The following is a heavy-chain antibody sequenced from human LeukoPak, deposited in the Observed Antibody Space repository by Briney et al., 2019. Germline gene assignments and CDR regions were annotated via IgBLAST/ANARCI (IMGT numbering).Heavy chain of an antibody. V-gene: IGHV1-18*01. CDR3: VRELPESDAFDI. CDR2: IGAYNGNT. CDR1: GYTFTSYG. J-gene: IGHJ3*02. D-gene: IGHD1-26*01. Sequence: ASVKVSCKASGYTFTSYGISWVRQAPGQGLEWMGWIGAYNGNTNYAQKLQGRVTMTRDTSTSTVYMELSSLRSEDTAVYYCVRELPESDAFDIWGQGTMVTVSS.